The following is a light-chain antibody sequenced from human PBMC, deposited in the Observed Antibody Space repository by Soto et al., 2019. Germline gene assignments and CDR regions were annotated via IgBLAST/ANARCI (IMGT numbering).Light chain of an antibody. CDR3: NSYRTVSTYV. CDR2: VFG. J-gene: IGLJ1*01. Sequence: QSALTQPASVSGSPGQSITIACTGTGSNFGGYNFVSWYQQHPGKAPKLLIYVFGNRPSGVSNRFSGSKSGNTASLTISGLQAEDEAHYYCNSYRTVSTYVFGTGTKLTVL. V-gene: IGLV2-14*01. CDR1: GSNFGGYNF.